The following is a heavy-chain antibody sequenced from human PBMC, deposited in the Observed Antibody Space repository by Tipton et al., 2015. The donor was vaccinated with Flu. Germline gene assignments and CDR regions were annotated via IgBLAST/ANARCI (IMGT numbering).Heavy chain of an antibody. CDR2: IYYSGST. J-gene: IGHJ4*02. Sequence: TLSLTCTVSGGSISPYYWSWIRQPPGKGLEWIGYIYYSGSTKYNPSLKSRVTISVDTSKNQFSLKLSSVTAADTAVYYCARMGYCGGGSCYWDYWGQGTLVTVSS. D-gene: IGHD2-15*01. V-gene: IGHV4-59*01. CDR3: ARMGYCGGGSCYWDY. CDR1: GGSISPYY.